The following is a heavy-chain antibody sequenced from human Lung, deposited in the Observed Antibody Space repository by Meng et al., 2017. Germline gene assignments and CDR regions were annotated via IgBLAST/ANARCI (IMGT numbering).Heavy chain of an antibody. CDR2: LGAHDGDT. CDR1: HYTFTGYG. D-gene: IGHD3-10*01. Sequence: QVQVVQSGAEVKRPGAPVKVSCKASHYTFTGYGVSWFRKAPGQGLEWMAWLGAHDGDTSHAPRFQGRVTVTADRPTATAYMELRNLRSDDTGVYYCARGTPGRRYAEYWGQGTLVTVSS. CDR3: ARGTPGRRYAEY. V-gene: IGHV1-18*01. J-gene: IGHJ4*02.